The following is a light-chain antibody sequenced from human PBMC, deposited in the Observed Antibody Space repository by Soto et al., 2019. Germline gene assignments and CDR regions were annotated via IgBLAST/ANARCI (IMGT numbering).Light chain of an antibody. CDR3: QQYGSSPPWFT. CDR2: GAS. J-gene: IGKJ3*01. CDR1: QSVSSSY. V-gene: IGKV3-20*01. Sequence: EIVLTQSPGTLSLSPGERATLSCRASQSVSSSYLAWYQQKPGQAPRLLIYGASSRATGIPDRFSGSGYGTDFTLTISRLEPEDFAVYYCQQYGSSPPWFTFGPGTKVDIK.